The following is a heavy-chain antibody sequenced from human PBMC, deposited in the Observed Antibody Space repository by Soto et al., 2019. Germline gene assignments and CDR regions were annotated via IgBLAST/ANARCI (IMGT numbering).Heavy chain of an antibody. Sequence: SETLSLTCDVSGDFLTTYYWNWIRQSPGKGLEWIGYILYGGHTNYNPSLRGRATISVDTSKNQFSLKLSSVTAADTAVYYCARSPQYSSGWNGGFDYWGQGTLVTVSS. J-gene: IGHJ4*02. CDR2: ILYGGHT. CDR1: GDFLTTYY. V-gene: IGHV4-59*01. CDR3: ARSPQYSSGWNGGFDY. D-gene: IGHD6-19*01.